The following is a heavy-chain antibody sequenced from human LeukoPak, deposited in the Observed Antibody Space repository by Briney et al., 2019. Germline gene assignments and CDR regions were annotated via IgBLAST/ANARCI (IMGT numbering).Heavy chain of an antibody. CDR2: IYYSGST. CDR1: GGSISSYY. J-gene: IGHJ4*02. V-gene: IGHV4-59*01. Sequence: SETLSLTCTVSGGSISSYYWSWIRQPPGKGLEWIGYIYYSGSTNYDPSLKSRVTISVDTSKNQFSLKLSSVTAADTAVYYCARDRGSGYFDYWGQGTLVTVSS. CDR3: ARDRGSGYFDY. D-gene: IGHD2-15*01.